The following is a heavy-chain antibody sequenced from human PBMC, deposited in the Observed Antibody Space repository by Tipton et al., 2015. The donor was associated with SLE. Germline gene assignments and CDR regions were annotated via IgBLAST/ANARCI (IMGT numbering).Heavy chain of an antibody. Sequence: TLSLTCTVFGGSISNHYWTWIRQPPGKGLEWIGYIHNSGSTNYNPSLKSRTTISVDTPKKQFSLKLSSVTAADTAVYYCAIATSLGYCSGGSCLNYWGQGTLVTVSS. D-gene: IGHD2-15*01. CDR2: IHNSGST. CDR1: GGSISNHY. CDR3: AIATSLGYCSGGSCLNY. J-gene: IGHJ4*02. V-gene: IGHV4-59*11.